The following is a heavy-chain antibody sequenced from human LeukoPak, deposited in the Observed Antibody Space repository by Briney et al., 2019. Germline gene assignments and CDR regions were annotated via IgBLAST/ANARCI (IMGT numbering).Heavy chain of an antibody. CDR3: ARGSPYSSNPYYFDY. CDR2: IYSDGST. J-gene: IGHJ4*02. V-gene: IGHV3-53*01. CDR1: GFTFSSNY. Sequence: GGSLRLSCAASGFTFSSNYMSWVRQAPGKGLEWVSVIYSDGSTYYADSVKGRFTISRDNSKNTLYLQMNSLRAEDTAVYYCARGSPYSSNPYYFDYWGQGTLVTVSS. D-gene: IGHD6-13*01.